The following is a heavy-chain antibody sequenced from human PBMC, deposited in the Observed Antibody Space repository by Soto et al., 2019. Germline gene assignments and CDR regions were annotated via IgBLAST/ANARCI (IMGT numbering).Heavy chain of an antibody. CDR1: GGTFSSYA. D-gene: IGHD3-16*02. CDR2: IIPIFGTA. V-gene: IGHV1-69*12. CDR3: ARDYDYVWWSYRLTSWFDP. Sequence: QVQLVQSGAEVKKPGSSVKVSCKASGGTFSSYAISWVRQAPGQGLEWMGGIIPIFGTANYAQKFQGRVTITADESTSTAYMELSSLRSEDPAVYYCARDYDYVWWSYRLTSWFDPWGQGTLVTVSS. J-gene: IGHJ5*02.